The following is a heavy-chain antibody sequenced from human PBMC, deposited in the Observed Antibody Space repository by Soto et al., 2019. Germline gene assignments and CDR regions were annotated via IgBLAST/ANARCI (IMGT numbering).Heavy chain of an antibody. CDR1: GYTFTSYA. CDR2: INAGNGNT. D-gene: IGHD6-19*01. J-gene: IGHJ4*02. Sequence: EASVKVSCKASGYTFTSYAMHWVRQAPGQRLEWMGWINAGNGNTKYSQKFQGRVTITRDTSASTAYMELSSLRSEDTAVYYCARWGPDSSGWPFDYWGQGALVTVSS. V-gene: IGHV1-3*01. CDR3: ARWGPDSSGWPFDY.